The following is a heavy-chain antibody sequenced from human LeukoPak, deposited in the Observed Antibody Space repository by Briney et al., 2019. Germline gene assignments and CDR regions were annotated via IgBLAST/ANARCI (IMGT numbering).Heavy chain of an antibody. CDR2: ISSSSSYI. Sequence: GGSLRLSCAASGFTFSSYSMNWVRQAPGKGLEWVSSISSSSSYIYYADSVKGRFTISRDNAKNSLYLQMNSLRAEDTAVYYCAREPDSSGYYSSYYWGQGTLVTVSS. CDR1: GFTFSSYS. CDR3: AREPDSSGYYSSYY. D-gene: IGHD3-22*01. V-gene: IGHV3-21*01. J-gene: IGHJ4*02.